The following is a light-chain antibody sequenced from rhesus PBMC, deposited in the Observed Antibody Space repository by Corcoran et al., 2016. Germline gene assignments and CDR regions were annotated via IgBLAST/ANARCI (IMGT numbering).Light chain of an antibody. CDR1: TSNSGSNS. CDR3: AAWDHSLSGPV. V-gene: IGLV1-60*01. CDR2: YDD. J-gene: IGLJ6*01. Sequence: QSVLTQPPSVSAAATKTVTISCSGTTSNSGSNSVSWYQFLPGTAPKLLIYYDDQRFSGVSDRFSGSKSGTSASLAISGLQTEDEGEYFCAAWDHSLSGPVFGSGTKLTVL.